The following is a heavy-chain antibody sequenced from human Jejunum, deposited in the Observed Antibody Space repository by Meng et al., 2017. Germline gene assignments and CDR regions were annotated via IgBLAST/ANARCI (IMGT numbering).Heavy chain of an antibody. CDR2: MHPSSGDT. CDR3: ARGSTRMDDA. V-gene: IGHV1-8*01. D-gene: IGHD2-15*01. Sequence: QVQLVQSGAEVKKPGASVKVSCRTSGYTFTTYYRNWVRQASGQGFEWMGWMHPSSGDTDYAQKFQGRVSMTRDTSINTAYLELYSLRSEDTAVYYCARGSTRMDDAWGQGTLVTVSS. J-gene: IGHJ5*02. CDR1: GYTFTTYY.